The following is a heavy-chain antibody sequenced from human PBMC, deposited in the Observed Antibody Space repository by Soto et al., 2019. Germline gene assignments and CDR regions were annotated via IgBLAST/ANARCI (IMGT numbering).Heavy chain of an antibody. CDR2: INPNSGGT. CDR1: GYTFTGYY. J-gene: IGHJ5*02. CDR3: ARDQMVTFFGEGGPGRYWFDP. V-gene: IGHV1-2*02. Sequence: ASVKVSGKASGYTFTGYYMHWVRQAPGQGLEWMGWINPNSGGTNYAQKFQGRVTMTRDTSISTAYMELSRLRSDDTAVYYCARDQMVTFFGEGGPGRYWFDPWGQGTLVTVS. D-gene: IGHD5-18*01.